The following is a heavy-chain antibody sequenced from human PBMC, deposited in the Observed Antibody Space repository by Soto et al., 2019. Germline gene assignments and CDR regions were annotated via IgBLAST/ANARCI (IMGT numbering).Heavy chain of an antibody. CDR1: GFTFSGHY. CDR2: IRNKPNGHTT. J-gene: IGHJ4*02. Sequence: EVQLVESGGGLVQPGGSLRLSCEGAGFTFSGHYMDWVRQAPGKGLEWLGRIRNKPNGHTTAYAASVKGRFTISRDDSQNLVYLQMNSLKSEDTALYYCSTTVITAPLFEYWGQGTLVAVSS. D-gene: IGHD2-21*02. V-gene: IGHV3-72*01. CDR3: STTVITAPLFEY.